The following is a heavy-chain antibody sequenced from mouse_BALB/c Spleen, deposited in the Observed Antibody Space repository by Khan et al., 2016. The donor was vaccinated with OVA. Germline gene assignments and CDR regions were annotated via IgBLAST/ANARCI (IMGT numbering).Heavy chain of an antibody. CDR3: ARPPITTIVATSYWFFDV. V-gene: IGHV5-9-3*01. CDR1: GFTFSGYA. D-gene: IGHD1-1*01. J-gene: IGHJ1*01. Sequence: EVELVESGGDLVKPGGSLKLSCAASGFTFSGYALSWVRQTPEKRLEWVATISSGDSYTYYPDSVKGRFTISRDNVKNTLYLQMSSLRSEDTAMYYCARPPITTIVATSYWFFDVWGAGTTVTGSS. CDR2: ISSGDSYT.